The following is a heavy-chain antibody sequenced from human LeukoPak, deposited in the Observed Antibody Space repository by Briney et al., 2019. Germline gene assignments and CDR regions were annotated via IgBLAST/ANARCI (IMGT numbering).Heavy chain of an antibody. CDR1: GITPSNYG. J-gene: IGHJ4*02. D-gene: IGHD2-21*01. CDR2: LSGSGGGT. Sequence: GRSLRLSCAVSGITPSNYGTSWVRQAPGKGLEWVAGLSGSGGGTNYADSVQGRFTISRDNPKNTLYLQMNSLRAEDTAVYFCAKQGVVIRVFLVGFHKEAYYFDSWGQGALVTVSS. V-gene: IGHV3-23*01. CDR3: AKQGVVIRVFLVGFHKEAYYFDS.